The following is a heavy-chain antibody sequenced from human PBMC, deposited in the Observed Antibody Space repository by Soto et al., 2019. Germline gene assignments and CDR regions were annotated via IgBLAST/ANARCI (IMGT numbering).Heavy chain of an antibody. V-gene: IGHV3-30*18. CDR1: GFTFSSYG. D-gene: IGHD2-21*02. Sequence: QVQLVESGGGVVQPGRSLRLSCAASGFTFSSYGMQWVRQAPGKGLEWVAVISYDGSDKYYADSVKGRFTISRDNYKNTLYLQMNSLRPEDTAVYYCAKGSSFSSRRLHNWFDPWGQGTLVTVSS. CDR3: AKGSSFSSRRLHNWFDP. J-gene: IGHJ5*02. CDR2: ISYDGSDK.